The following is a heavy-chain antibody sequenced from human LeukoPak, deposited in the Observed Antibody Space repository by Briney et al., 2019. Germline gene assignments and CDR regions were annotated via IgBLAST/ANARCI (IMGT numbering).Heavy chain of an antibody. V-gene: IGHV3-33*01. CDR1: GFTFSSYG. CDR3: ARDERSGSYYYYFDQ. CDR2: IWDDGSNK. J-gene: IGHJ4*02. D-gene: IGHD1-26*01. Sequence: PGRALRLCCATAGFTFSSYGMHWVRQAPGKGLEWVAVIWDDGSNKYYADSVQGRFTISRDNSKNTLYLQMNSLRAEETAVYYCARDERSGSYYYYFDQWGQGTLVTVSS.